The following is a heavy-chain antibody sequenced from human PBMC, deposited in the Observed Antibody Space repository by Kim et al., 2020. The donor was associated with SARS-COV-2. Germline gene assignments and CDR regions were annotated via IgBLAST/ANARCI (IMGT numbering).Heavy chain of an antibody. Sequence: LKSRVTISVDTSKNQFSLKLSSVTAADTAVYYCARDYDYGDYSQGAGFDPWGQGTLVTVSS. J-gene: IGHJ5*02. D-gene: IGHD4-17*01. CDR3: ARDYDYGDYSQGAGFDP. V-gene: IGHV4-31*02.